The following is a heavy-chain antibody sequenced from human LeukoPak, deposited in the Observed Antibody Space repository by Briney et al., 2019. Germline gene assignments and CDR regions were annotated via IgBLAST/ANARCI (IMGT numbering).Heavy chain of an antibody. J-gene: IGHJ6*03. CDR2: IYTSGST. CDR1: GGSISSYY. Sequence: SETLSLTCTVSGGSISSYYWSWIRQPAGKGLEWIGRIYTSGSTNYNPSLKGRVTISVDKSKNQFSLKLSSVTAADTAVYYCARFQEGYYYYYMDVWGKGTTVTVSS. V-gene: IGHV4-4*07. CDR3: ARFQEGYYYYYMDV.